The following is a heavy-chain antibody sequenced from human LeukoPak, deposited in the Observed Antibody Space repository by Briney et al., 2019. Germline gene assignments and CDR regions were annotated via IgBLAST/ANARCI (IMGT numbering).Heavy chain of an antibody. CDR1: GFTFSSYV. CDR2: ISGDGGST. D-gene: IGHD2-15*01. J-gene: IGHJ4*02. CDR3: AKDMVGGDDY. V-gene: IGHV3-43*02. Sequence: GGSLRLSCAASGFTFSSYVMSWVRQAPGKGLEWVSLISGDGGSTYYADSVKGRFIISRDNSKNSLYLQMNSLRTEDTALYYCAKDMVGGDDYWGQGTLVTVSS.